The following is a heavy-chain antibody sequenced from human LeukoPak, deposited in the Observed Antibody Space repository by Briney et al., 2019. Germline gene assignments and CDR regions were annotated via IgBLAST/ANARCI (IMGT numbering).Heavy chain of an antibody. CDR1: GFSFSTYS. D-gene: IGHD1-1*01. CDR2: IVGSSSNI. V-gene: IGHV3-48*04. CDR3: ATDSPETAAFDY. Sequence: GGSLRLSCTASGFSFSTYSMNWVRQAPGKGLEWVSYIVGSSSNIYYADSVKGRFTISRGNVKNSLYLQMDSLRAEDTAVYYCATDSPETAAFDYWGQGTLVTVSS. J-gene: IGHJ4*02.